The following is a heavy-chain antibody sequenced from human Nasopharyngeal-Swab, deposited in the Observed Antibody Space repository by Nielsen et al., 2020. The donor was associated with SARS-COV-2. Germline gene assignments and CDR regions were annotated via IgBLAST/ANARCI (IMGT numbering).Heavy chain of an antibody. D-gene: IGHD3-22*01. Sequence: GGSLRLSCAASGFTFSSYALSWVRQAPGEGLEWVSAISGSGDSTYYADSVKGRFTISRDNSKNTLYLQMNSLRAEDTAVYYCAKEPRALTMIGECWGQGTLVTVSS. CDR1: GFTFSSYA. J-gene: IGHJ4*02. CDR3: AKEPRALTMIGEC. CDR2: ISGSGDST. V-gene: IGHV3-23*01.